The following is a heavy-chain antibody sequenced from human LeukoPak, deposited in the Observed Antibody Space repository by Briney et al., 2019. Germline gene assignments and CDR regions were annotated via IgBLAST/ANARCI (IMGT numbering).Heavy chain of an antibody. CDR1: GFTFSSYG. Sequence: PGRSLRLSCAASGFTFSSYGMHWVRQAPGKGLEWVAVTWHDGSNTYYADSVKGRFLLSRDNSLNTLYLQMNGLRAEDTAVYYCARDSDYGDGFDYWGQGTLVTVSS. CDR3: ARDSDYGDGFDY. V-gene: IGHV3-33*01. CDR2: TWHDGSNT. J-gene: IGHJ4*02. D-gene: IGHD4-17*01.